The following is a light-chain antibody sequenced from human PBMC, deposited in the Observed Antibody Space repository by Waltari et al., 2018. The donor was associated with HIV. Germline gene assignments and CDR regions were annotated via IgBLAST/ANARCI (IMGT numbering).Light chain of an antibody. V-gene: IGLV1-40*02. J-gene: IGLJ1*01. Sequence: QSVLTQPPSVSGAPGQRVIIPCTGSSSNIRATLDVNWYQLLPATAPKLLTCATSNRPSGVPDRFSGAKSGTSASLAITGLQAEDEAEYYCQSFDSSLNAYVFGPGTTVVVL. CDR1: SSNIRATLD. CDR2: ATS. CDR3: QSFDSSLNAYV.